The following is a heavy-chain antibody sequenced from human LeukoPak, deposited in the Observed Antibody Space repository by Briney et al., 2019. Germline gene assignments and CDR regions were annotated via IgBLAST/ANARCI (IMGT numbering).Heavy chain of an antibody. CDR2: ISPGGDAT. J-gene: IGHJ4*02. Sequence: PGGSLRLSCAASGFIFRDYHMNWIRQAPGKGLEWVSYISPGGDATYFADSVRGRFTISRDNTKNSLYLQMNSLTAEDAAVYYCAGGLDIAVAGPGGYFDYWGQGTLVTVSS. CDR3: AGGLDIAVAGPGGYFDY. V-gene: IGHV3-11*01. CDR1: GFIFRDYH. D-gene: IGHD6-19*01.